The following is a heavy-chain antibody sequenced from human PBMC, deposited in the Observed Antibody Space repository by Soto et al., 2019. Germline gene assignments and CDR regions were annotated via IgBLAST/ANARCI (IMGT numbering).Heavy chain of an antibody. CDR1: GYTFTSYG. CDR2: ISAYNGNT. CDR3: ARGSDPDTSTWDSLDY. J-gene: IGHJ4*02. Sequence: QVQLVQSGTEVKKPGASVKVSCKASGYTFTSYGITWVRQAPGQGLQWMGWISAYNGNTNYAQKYPGTVTMTTEPSTSTAYLELRSLRSDDTAVYYCARGSDPDTSTWDSLDYWGQGTRVTVSS. D-gene: IGHD6-13*01. V-gene: IGHV1-18*01.